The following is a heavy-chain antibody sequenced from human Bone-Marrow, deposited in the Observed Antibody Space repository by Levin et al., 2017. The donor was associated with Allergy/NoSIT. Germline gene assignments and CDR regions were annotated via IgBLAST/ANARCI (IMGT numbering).Heavy chain of an antibody. Sequence: ETLSLTCVASGFNFSNFWMHWVRQAPGEGLVWVSRLNSDGSSIDYADSVKGRFTISRDNDRNTLYLQMNTLRTEDTGVYYCAKDDIIMMSTWGQGIPVTVSS. CDR2: LNSDGSSI. CDR3: AKDDIIMMST. V-gene: IGHV3-74*01. CDR1: GFNFSNFW. D-gene: IGHD3-16*01. J-gene: IGHJ5*02.